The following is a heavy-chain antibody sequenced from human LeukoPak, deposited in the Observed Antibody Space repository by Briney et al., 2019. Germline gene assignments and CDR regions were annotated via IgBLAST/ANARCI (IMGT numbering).Heavy chain of an antibody. Sequence: PSETLSLTCTVSGASISSYYWSWIRQPPGKGLEWIGYIYYSGSTNYNPSLKSRVTISVDTSKNQFSLKLSSVTAADTAVYYCARAHYDSSGYYPDYWGQGTLVTVSS. CDR2: IYYSGST. V-gene: IGHV4-59*01. CDR1: GASISSYY. CDR3: ARAHYDSSGYYPDY. J-gene: IGHJ4*02. D-gene: IGHD3-22*01.